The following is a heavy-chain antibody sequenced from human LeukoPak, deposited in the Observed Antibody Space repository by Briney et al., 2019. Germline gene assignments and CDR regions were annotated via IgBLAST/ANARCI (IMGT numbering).Heavy chain of an antibody. CDR2: IRSKAYGGTT. CDR1: GFTFGDYA. J-gene: IGHJ4*02. D-gene: IGHD3-22*01. Sequence: GGSLRLSCTASGFTFGDYAVTWVRQPPGKGLEWVGFIRSKAYGGTTEYAASVKGRFTISRDDSKSIAYLQMNSLKTEDTAVYYCTRDLYYYDRSGPFDYWGLGTLVTVAS. CDR3: TRDLYYYDRSGPFDY. V-gene: IGHV3-49*04.